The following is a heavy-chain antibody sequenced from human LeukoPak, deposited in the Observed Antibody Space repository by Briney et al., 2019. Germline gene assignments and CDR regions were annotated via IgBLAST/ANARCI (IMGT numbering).Heavy chain of an antibody. CDR1: GGSISSSSYY. V-gene: IGHV4-39*01. J-gene: IGHJ5*02. CDR3: ARQARVTNWFDP. CDR2: IYYSGST. Sequence: SETLSLTCTVSGGSISSSSYYWGWIRQPPGTGLEWIGSIYYSGSTYDNPSLKSRLTISVDTSKNQFSLKLSSVTAADTAVYYCARQARVTNWFDPWGQGTLVTVSS. D-gene: IGHD4-23*01.